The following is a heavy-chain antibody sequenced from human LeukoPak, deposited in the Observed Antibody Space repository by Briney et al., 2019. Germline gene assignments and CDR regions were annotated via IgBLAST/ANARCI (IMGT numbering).Heavy chain of an antibody. J-gene: IGHJ4*02. D-gene: IGHD1-26*01. CDR1: GYTFTGYY. V-gene: IGHV1-2*02. CDR2: INPNSGGT. Sequence: ASVRVSCKASGYTFTGYYMHWVRQAPGQGLEWMGWINPNSGGTNYAQKFQGRVTMTRDTSISTASMELSSLRSDDTAVCYCARGSFPLSIIVGAFFDYWGQGTLVTVSS. CDR3: ARGSFPLSIIVGAFFDY.